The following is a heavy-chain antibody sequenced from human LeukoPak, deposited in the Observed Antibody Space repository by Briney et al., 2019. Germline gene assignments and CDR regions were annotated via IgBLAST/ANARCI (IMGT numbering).Heavy chain of an antibody. J-gene: IGHJ4*02. CDR2: ISYDGSNK. CDR3: AKVVKVSSSWSAFDY. V-gene: IGHV3-30*18. D-gene: IGHD6-13*01. CDR1: GFNFSTYG. Sequence: GGSLRLSCAASGFNFSTYGMHWVRQAPGKGLGWVVGISYDGSNKYYADSVKGRFTISRDISKNTLYLQMNTVRAEDTAIYYCAKVVKVSSSWSAFDYWGQGTLVTVSS.